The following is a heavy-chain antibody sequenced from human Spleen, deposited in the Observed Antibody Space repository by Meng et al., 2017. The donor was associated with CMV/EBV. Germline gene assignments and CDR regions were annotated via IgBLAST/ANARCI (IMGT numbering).Heavy chain of an antibody. CDR1: GYTFTNYG. D-gene: IGHD2-2*02. Sequence: ASVKVSCKASGYTFTNYGISWVRQAPGQGLEWMGWVSGYNDNTEIQGRATMTTDTSTSTAYMELRSLRSDDTAVYYCARDRYCSSPNCYTLWYFDYWGQGTLVTVSS. V-gene: IGHV1-18*01. CDR2: VSGYNDNT. CDR3: ARDRYCSSPNCYTLWYFDY. J-gene: IGHJ4*02.